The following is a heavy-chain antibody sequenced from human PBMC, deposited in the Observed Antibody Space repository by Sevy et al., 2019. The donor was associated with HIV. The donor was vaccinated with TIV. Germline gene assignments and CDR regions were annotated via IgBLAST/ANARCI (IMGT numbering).Heavy chain of an antibody. V-gene: IGHV3-23*01. J-gene: IGHJ4*02. CDR2: ISGSGGST. D-gene: IGHD2-15*01. CDR3: AKVDIVVVVAATTRFGDSTGRYFDY. Sequence: GGSLRLSCAASGFTFSSYAMSWVRQAPGKGLEWVSDISGSGGSTYYADSVKGRFTISRDNSKNTLYLQMNSLRAEDTAVYYCAKVDIVVVVAATTRFGDSTGRYFDYWGQGTLVTVSS. CDR1: GFTFSSYA.